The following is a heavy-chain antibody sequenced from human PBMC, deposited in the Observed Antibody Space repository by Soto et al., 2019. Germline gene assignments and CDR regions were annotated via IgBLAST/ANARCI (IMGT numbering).Heavy chain of an antibody. CDR1: GYIFTSQG. CDR2: ISTYNGNP. Sequence: QIQLVQSGAEVKKPGASVKVSCKASGYIFTSQGISWVRQAPGQGLEWMGWISTYNGNPNYAQNLQGRVTMTTNTSTTTAFLELRSLTSDDPAVYYCARGRTRALDYWGQGTPVIVSS. V-gene: IGHV1-18*01. D-gene: IGHD1-7*01. CDR3: ARGRTRALDY. J-gene: IGHJ4*02.